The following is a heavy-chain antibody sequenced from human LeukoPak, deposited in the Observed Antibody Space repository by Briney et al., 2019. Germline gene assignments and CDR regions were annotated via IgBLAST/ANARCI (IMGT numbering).Heavy chain of an antibody. J-gene: IGHJ4*02. CDR1: GYAFTSYG. Sequence: REASVKVSCKASGYAFTSYGISWVRQAPGQGLEWMGWISAYNGNTNYAQKLQGRVTMTTDTSTSTAYMELRSLRSDDTAVYYCARDHIWVGATGYWGQGTLVTVSS. V-gene: IGHV1-18*01. CDR2: ISAYNGNT. D-gene: IGHD1-26*01. CDR3: ARDHIWVGATGY.